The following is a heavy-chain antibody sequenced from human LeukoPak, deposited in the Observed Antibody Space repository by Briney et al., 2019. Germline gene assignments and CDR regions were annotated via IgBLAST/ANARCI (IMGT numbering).Heavy chain of an antibody. V-gene: IGHV3-23*01. CDR3: AKDQSSSWPTTFDY. D-gene: IGHD6-13*01. CDR2: ISGSGDST. J-gene: IGHJ4*02. CDR1: GFTFSNYA. Sequence: GGSLRLSCAASGFTFSNYAMTWVRQAPGKWLEWVSTISGSGDSTYHADSVKGRFTISRDNSKNTLYLQMNSLKAEDTAIYYCAKDQSSSWPTTFDYWGQGTLVTVSS.